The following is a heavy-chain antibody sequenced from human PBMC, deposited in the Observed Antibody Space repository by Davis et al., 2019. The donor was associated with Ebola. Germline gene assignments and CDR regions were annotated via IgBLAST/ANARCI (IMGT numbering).Heavy chain of an antibody. CDR3: ARRMWFFYLLSNDWIDP. CDR1: GFTFSSYG. D-gene: IGHD3-3*01. Sequence: PGGSLRLSCAASGFTFSSYGMHWVRQAPGKGLEWVSAISGSGGSTYYADSVKGRFTISRDNSKNTLYLQMNSLRAEDTAVYYCARRMWFFYLLSNDWIDPWGQGTLVTVSS. J-gene: IGHJ5*02. V-gene: IGHV3-23*01. CDR2: ISGSGGST.